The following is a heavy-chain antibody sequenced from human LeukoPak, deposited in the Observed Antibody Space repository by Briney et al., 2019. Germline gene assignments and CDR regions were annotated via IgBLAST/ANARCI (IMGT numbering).Heavy chain of an antibody. Sequence: SETLSLTCNVSGYSISSGYYWSWIRQPPGKGLEWIGGAYHSGYTYYNPSLNSRVTISVDTSKNQFSLKLNSVTAADTAVYYCAGEGTVRWFDPWGQGTLVTISS. J-gene: IGHJ5*02. CDR2: AYHSGYT. D-gene: IGHD1-14*01. CDR1: GYSISSGYY. V-gene: IGHV4-38-2*02. CDR3: AGEGTVRWFDP.